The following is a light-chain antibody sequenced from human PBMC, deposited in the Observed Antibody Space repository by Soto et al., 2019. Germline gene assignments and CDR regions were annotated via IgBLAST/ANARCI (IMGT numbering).Light chain of an antibody. CDR1: SSDVGGYNY. CDR3: CSYAGSYTYV. V-gene: IGLV2-11*01. Sequence: QSVLTQPRSVSGSPGQSVTISCTGTSSDVGGYNYVSWYQQHPGKAPKLMIYDVSKRPSGVPDRFSGSKSGNTASLTISGLQAEDEADYYRCSYAGSYTYVFGTGTKVTAL. CDR2: DVS. J-gene: IGLJ1*01.